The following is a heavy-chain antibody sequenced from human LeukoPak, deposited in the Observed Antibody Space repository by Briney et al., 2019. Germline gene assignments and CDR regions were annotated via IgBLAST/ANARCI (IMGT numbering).Heavy chain of an antibody. CDR2: IQDDGATT. CDR1: GLTFSNFP. D-gene: IGHD3-22*01. V-gene: IGHV3-30*02. Sequence: GGSLRLSCAASGLTFSNFPMHWVRQAPGKGLEWVALIQDDGATTNYVDSVRGRFTISRDNSKSTVYLQMNSLKPDDTAVYYCATQSITLVVVISPSDYWGQGTLVTVSS. J-gene: IGHJ4*02. CDR3: ATQSITLVVVISPSDY.